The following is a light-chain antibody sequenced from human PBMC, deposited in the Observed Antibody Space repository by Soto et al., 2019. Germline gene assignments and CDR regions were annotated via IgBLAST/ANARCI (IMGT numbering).Light chain of an antibody. CDR3: MQGLETPPVT. V-gene: IGKV2-28*01. Sequence: DIVLTQSPLSLSVNPGEPASISCTSSQSLLHTNGDNFLDWYLQKPGQSPQLLIYLTSNRASGVPDRFSGSGSGRQFTLKISSVEAEDAGVYFCMQGLETPPVTFGQGTRLEI. CDR1: QSLLHTNGDNF. J-gene: IGKJ5*01. CDR2: LTS.